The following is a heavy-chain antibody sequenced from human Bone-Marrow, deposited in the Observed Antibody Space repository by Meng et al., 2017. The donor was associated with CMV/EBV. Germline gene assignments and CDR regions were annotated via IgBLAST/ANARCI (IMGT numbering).Heavy chain of an antibody. CDR3: ERVPQYDSSGYYSP. J-gene: IGHJ5*02. D-gene: IGHD3-22*01. CDR2: INPNTGGT. CDR1: GYTFIDYY. V-gene: IGHV1-2*02. Sequence: ASVKVSCKASGYTFIDYYMHWVRQAPGQGLEWMGWINPNTGGTNCAQKFQGRVTMTRDTYIRTAYMELSTLRSDDTAVYYCERVPQYDSSGYYSPWGQGTLVTVSS.